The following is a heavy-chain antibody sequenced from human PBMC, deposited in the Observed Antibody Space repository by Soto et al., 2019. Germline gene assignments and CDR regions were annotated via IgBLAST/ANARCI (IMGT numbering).Heavy chain of an antibody. CDR1: GGSVSSGTYY. CDR2: ISNTGSA. D-gene: IGHD3-16*01. Sequence: SETLSLTCTVSGGSVSSGTYYWGWIRQPPGKALEWIGYISNTGSASYNPSLKSRVTISVDSSRNQFSLKLSSVTAADTAVYYCARGSDYAGVFDYWGQGALVTVSS. CDR3: ARGSDYAGVFDY. V-gene: IGHV4-61*01. J-gene: IGHJ4*02.